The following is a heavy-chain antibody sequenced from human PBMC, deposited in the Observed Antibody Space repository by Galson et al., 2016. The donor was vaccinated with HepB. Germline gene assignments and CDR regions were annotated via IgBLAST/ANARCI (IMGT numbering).Heavy chain of an antibody. J-gene: IGHJ4*02. V-gene: IGHV3-21*01. CDR1: GFTFSRYT. Sequence: SLRLSCAASGFTFSRYTMNWVRQTPGKGLEWVSSITSGSDYIYEAHSVKGRFTISIDDAKNSLYLQMNSLRAEDTAVYFCARVTGYSFDNWGQGTLVTVSS. CDR2: ITSGSDYI. CDR3: ARVTGYSFDN. D-gene: IGHD5-24*01.